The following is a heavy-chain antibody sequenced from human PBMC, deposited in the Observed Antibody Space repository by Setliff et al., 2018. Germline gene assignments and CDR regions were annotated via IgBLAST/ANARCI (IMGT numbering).Heavy chain of an antibody. CDR2: LFDSGKT. Sequence: PSETLSLTCTVSGYSISSGHYWGWIRQSPGKGLEWIGTLFDSGKTYYNPSLQSRVSISVDTSKNQFSLRLGSATAADTAMYYCAKDPHYDPTYSLPGHGFNIWGPGTMVTVSS. CDR1: GYSISSGHY. V-gene: IGHV4-38-2*02. CDR3: AKDPHYDPTYSLPGHGFNI. D-gene: IGHD3-22*01. J-gene: IGHJ3*02.